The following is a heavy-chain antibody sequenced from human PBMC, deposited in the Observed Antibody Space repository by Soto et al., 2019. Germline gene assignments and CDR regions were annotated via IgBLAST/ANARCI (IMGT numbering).Heavy chain of an antibody. D-gene: IGHD5-18*01. CDR3: ARAGGYTYGYGFDS. V-gene: IGHV4-30-4*01. J-gene: IGHJ4*02. Sequence: QVQLQESGPGLVKPSQTLSLTCTVSGGSISNGDYYWSWIRQPPGKGLEWIGYIYYSDNTYYNPSLKSRVSITVDTSRNQFSLKLTSVTAADTAVYYCARAGGYTYGYGFDSWGQGTLVTVSS. CDR2: IYYSDNT. CDR1: GGSISNGDYY.